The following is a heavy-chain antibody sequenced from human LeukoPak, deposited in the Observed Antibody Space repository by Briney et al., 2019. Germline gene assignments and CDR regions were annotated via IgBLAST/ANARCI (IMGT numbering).Heavy chain of an antibody. V-gene: IGHV4-39*01. Sequence: SETLSLTCTVSGGTISSSGYYWGWIRQPPGKGLEWIGSIYYSGTTYYSLSLRSRVTVSVDTSKNQFSLKLNSVTAADTAVYYCERQPTGDCSSTSCYTDYWGQGTLVTVSS. CDR2: IYYSGTT. J-gene: IGHJ4*02. CDR1: GGTISSSGYY. CDR3: ERQPTGDCSSTSCYTDY. D-gene: IGHD2-2*02.